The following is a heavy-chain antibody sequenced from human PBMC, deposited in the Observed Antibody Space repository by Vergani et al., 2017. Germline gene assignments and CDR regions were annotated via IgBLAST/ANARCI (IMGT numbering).Heavy chain of an antibody. D-gene: IGHD6-13*01. V-gene: IGHV4-61*01. J-gene: IGHJ5*02. CDR1: GGSVSSGSYY. Sequence: QVQLQESGPGLVKPSETLSLTCTVSGGSVSSGSYYWSWIRQPPGKGLEWIGYIYYSGSTNYNPSLKSRVTISVDTSKNQFSLKLSSVTAADTAVYYCARAMRQQLVNWFDPWGQGTLVTVSS. CDR3: ARAMRQQLVNWFDP. CDR2: IYYSGST.